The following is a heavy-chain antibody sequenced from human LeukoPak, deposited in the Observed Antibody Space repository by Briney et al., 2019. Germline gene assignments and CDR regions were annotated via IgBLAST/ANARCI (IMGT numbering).Heavy chain of an antibody. CDR1: GGSISSSSYY. V-gene: IGHV4-39*07. D-gene: IGHD3-9*01. J-gene: IGHJ4*02. Sequence: PSETLSLTCTVSGGSISSSSYYWGWIRQPPGKGLEWIGSIYYSGSTYYNPSLKSRVTISVDTSKNQFSLKLSSVTAADTAVYYCARDKPNYDILTGYLHGPFDYWGQGTLVTVSS. CDR3: ARDKPNYDILTGYLHGPFDY. CDR2: IYYSGST.